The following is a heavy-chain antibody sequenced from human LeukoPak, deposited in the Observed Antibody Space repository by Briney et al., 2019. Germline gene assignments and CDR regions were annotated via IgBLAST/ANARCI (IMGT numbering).Heavy chain of an antibody. CDR3: ARDPYSSGWYDWGDY. V-gene: IGHV3-7*01. J-gene: IGHJ4*02. CDR2: IKQDGSEK. D-gene: IGHD6-19*01. Sequence: GGSLRLSCAASGFTFSSYWMSWVRQAPGKGLEWVANIKQDGSEKYYVDSVKGRFTISRDNAKNSLYLQMNSLRAEDTAVYYCARDPYSSGWYDWGDYWGQGTLVTVSS. CDR1: GFTFSSYW.